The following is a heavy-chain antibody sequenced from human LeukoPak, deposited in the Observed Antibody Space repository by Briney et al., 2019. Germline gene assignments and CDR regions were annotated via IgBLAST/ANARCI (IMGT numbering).Heavy chain of an antibody. D-gene: IGHD3-22*01. Sequence: PGGSLRLSCAASGFTFSIYSMNWVRQAPGKGLEWVSSIDGSSNNIYYADSVKGRFTISRDNAKNSLYLQMHSLRAEDTAVYYCARDLAYYYDSSYDWGQGTLVTVSA. V-gene: IGHV3-21*01. CDR2: IDGSSNNI. CDR3: ARDLAYYYDSSYD. J-gene: IGHJ4*02. CDR1: GFTFSIYS.